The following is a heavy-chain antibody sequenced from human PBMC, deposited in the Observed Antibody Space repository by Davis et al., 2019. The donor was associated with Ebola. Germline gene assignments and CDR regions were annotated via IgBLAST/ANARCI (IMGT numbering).Heavy chain of an antibody. CDR1: GFTFSSYS. CDR3: AKDPYDDSGNLWEFR. J-gene: IGHJ1*01. Sequence: PGGSLRLSCAASGFTFSSYSMNWVRQAPGKGLEWVSYISSSSSIIYYADSVKGRFTISRDNAKKSLYLQMNSLRAEDTAMYFCAKDPYDDSGNLWEFRWGQGTLVTVSS. CDR2: ISSSSSII. V-gene: IGHV3-48*01. D-gene: IGHD3-22*01.